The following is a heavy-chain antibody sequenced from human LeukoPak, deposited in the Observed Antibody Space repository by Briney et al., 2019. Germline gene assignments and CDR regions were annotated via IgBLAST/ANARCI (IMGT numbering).Heavy chain of an antibody. V-gene: IGHV3-7*01. CDR1: GFSLSNYW. D-gene: IGHD7-27*01. CDR3: ARGVWAPFDS. J-gene: IGHJ4*02. Sequence: GGSLRLSCAASGFSLSNYWMNWVRQAQGKGLEWVANIKQDGSEKNYVDSVKGRLSISRDNAKNSLILQMNSLRDEDTAVYYCARGVWAPFDSWGQGTLVSVSS. CDR2: IKQDGSEK.